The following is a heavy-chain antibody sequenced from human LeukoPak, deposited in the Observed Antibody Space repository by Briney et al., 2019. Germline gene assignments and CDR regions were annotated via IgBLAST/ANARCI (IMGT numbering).Heavy chain of an antibody. CDR3: AVRGATRLS. D-gene: IGHD3-10*02. CDR2: IEQDGSEK. CDR1: GFTFSNFW. V-gene: IGHV3-7*01. J-gene: IGHJ5*02. Sequence: GGSLRLSCAASGFTFSNFWMSWVRQAPGKGLEWVANIEQDGSEKSYVDSVKGRFTISRDNAKNSLYLQMNSLRAEDTAVYYCAVRGATRLSWGQGTLVTVSS.